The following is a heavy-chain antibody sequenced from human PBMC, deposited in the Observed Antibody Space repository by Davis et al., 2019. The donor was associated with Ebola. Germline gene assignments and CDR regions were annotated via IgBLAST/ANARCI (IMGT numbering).Heavy chain of an antibody. D-gene: IGHD5-24*01. CDR2: IYYSGST. J-gene: IGHJ4*02. Sequence: PGGSLRLSCTVSGGSVSSGSYYWSWIRQPPGKGLEWIGYIYYSGSTNYNPSLKSRVTMSVDTSKSQFSLKLSSVTAADTAVYYCASGYTRLSGTDSWGQGTLVTVSS. CDR3: ASGYTRLSGTDS. CDR1: GGSVSSGSYY. V-gene: IGHV4-61*01.